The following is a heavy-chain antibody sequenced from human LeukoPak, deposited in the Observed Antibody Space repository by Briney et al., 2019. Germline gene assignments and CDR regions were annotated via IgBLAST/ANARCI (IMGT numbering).Heavy chain of an antibody. CDR1: GYSFTSYC. J-gene: IGHJ4*02. CDR2: IYPGDSDT. V-gene: IGHV5-51*01. D-gene: IGHD3-10*01. CDR3: ASRHSGSEHY. Sequence: RGESLKISCKGSGYSFTSYCIGWVRQMAGKGLEWMGIIYPGDSDTRYSPSFQGQVTISAVKSISTSYLQWSSLKASDTAMYYCASRHSGSEHYWGQGTLVTVSS.